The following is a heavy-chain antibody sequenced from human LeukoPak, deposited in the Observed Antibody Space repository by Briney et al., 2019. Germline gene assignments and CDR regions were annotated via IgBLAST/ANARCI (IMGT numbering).Heavy chain of an antibody. CDR3: ARDSYGSGSYYNELYYFDY. V-gene: IGHV3-21*01. Sequence: GGSLRLSCAASGFTFNKSWMSWVRQAPGKGPEWVSSISSSSSYIYYADSVKGRFTISRDNAKNSLYLQMNSLRAEDTAVYYCARDSYGSGSYYNELYYFDYWGQGTLVTVSS. CDR2: ISSSSSYI. D-gene: IGHD3-10*01. J-gene: IGHJ4*02. CDR1: GFTFNKSW.